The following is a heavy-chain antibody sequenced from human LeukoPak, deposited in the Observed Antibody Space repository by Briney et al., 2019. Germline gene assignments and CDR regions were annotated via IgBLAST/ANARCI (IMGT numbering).Heavy chain of an antibody. CDR3: ARHGGRGYSGYDMEYFQH. J-gene: IGHJ1*01. CDR2: ISYSGST. V-gene: IGHV4-59*08. Sequence: SETLSLTFTVSGXSINSYYWSWIRQPPGKGLEWIWYISYSGSTNFNPSLRSRVTISVDTSKNYFSLKLSSVTAADTAVYYCARHGGRGYSGYDMEYFQHWGQGTLVTVSS. CDR1: GXSINSYY. D-gene: IGHD5-12*01.